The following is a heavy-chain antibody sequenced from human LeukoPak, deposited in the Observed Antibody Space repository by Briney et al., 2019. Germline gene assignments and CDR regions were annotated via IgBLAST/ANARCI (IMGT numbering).Heavy chain of an antibody. CDR1: GYTFTSYG. CDR3: ASDGMRRFNYYVT. Sequence: GASVKVSCKASGYTFTSYGISWVRQAPGQGLEWMGGIIPIFGTANYAQKFQGRVTITTDESTSTAYMELSSLRSEDTAVYYCASDGMRRFNYYVTWGQGTMVTVSS. CDR2: IIPIFGTA. V-gene: IGHV1-69*05. J-gene: IGHJ3*01. D-gene: IGHD3-10*02.